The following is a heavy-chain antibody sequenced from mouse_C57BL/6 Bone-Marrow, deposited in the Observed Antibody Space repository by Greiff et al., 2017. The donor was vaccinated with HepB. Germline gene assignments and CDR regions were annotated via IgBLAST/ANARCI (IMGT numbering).Heavy chain of an antibody. V-gene: IGHV1-64*01. D-gene: IGHD2-1*01. CDR3: ARGGLLSAMYY. CDR2: IHPNSGST. Sequence: QVQLQQSGAELVKPGASVKLSCKASGYTFTSYWMHWVKQRPGQGLEWIGMIHPNSGSTNYNEKFKSKATLTVDKSSSTAYMQLSSLTSEDSAVYYWARGGLLSAMYYWGQGTSVTVSS. CDR1: GYTFTSYW. J-gene: IGHJ4*01.